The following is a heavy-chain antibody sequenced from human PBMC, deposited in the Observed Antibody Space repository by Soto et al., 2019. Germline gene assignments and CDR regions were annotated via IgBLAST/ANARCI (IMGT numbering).Heavy chain of an antibody. D-gene: IGHD4-17*01. J-gene: IGHJ4*02. CDR2: IYSGGST. CDR1: GFTVSSNY. Sequence: PGGSLRLSCAASGFTVSSNYMSWVRQAPGKGLEWVSVIYSGGSTYYADSVKGRFTISRDNSKNTLYLQMNSLRAEDTAVYYCASQPTTVTPYYFDYWGQGTLVTVSS. CDR3: ASQPTTVTPYYFDY. V-gene: IGHV3-53*01.